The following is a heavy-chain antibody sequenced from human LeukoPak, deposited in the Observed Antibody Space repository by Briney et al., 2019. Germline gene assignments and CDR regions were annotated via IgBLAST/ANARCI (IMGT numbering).Heavy chain of an antibody. V-gene: IGHV3-23*01. CDR3: TRVRGLVIIDVAFDI. CDR2: ISGSGGST. D-gene: IGHD3-9*01. J-gene: IGHJ3*02. Sequence: GGSLRLSCAASGFTFSSYAMSWVRQAPGKGLEWVSAISGSGGSTYYADSVKGRFTISRDNSKNTLYLQMNSLRTEDTAVYYCTRVRGLVIIDVAFDIWGQGTMVTVSS. CDR1: GFTFSSYA.